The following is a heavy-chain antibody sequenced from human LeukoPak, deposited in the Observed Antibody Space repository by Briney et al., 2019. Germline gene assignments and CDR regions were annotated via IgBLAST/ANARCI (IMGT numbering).Heavy chain of an antibody. Sequence: GGSLRLSCAASGFAFSSYSMNWVRQAPGKGLEWVSYIASGGRPIYYADSVEGRFTISRDNAKNSLYLQMDSLRAEDTAVYYCVRDRHVDIPLDQARWGQGTLVTVSS. CDR1: GFAFSSYS. J-gene: IGHJ4*02. D-gene: IGHD5-12*01. V-gene: IGHV3-48*04. CDR3: VRDRHVDIPLDQAR. CDR2: IASGGRPI.